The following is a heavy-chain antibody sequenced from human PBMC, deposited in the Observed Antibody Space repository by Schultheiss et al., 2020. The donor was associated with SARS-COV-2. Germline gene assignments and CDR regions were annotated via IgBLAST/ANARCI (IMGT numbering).Heavy chain of an antibody. D-gene: IGHD3-10*01. CDR3: ATDLAGKEDH. V-gene: IGHV3-74*01. CDR1: GFTFSSYG. J-gene: IGHJ4*02. CDR2: MNEDGSTT. Sequence: GESLKISCAASGFTFSSYGMHWVRQAPGKGPVWVARMNEDGSTTTYADSVRGRFTISRDNAKKTLYLQMNSLRGEDTAVYYCATDLAGKEDHWGQGTLVTVSS.